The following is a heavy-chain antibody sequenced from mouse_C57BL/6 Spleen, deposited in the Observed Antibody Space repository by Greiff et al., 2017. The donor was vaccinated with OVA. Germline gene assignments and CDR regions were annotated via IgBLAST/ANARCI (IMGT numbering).Heavy chain of an antibody. D-gene: IGHD2-1*01. Sequence: EVQLQQSGPELVKPGASVKISCKASGYTFTDYYMNWVKQSHGKSLEWIGDINPNNGGTSYNQKFKGKATLTVDKSSSTAYMELRSLTSEDSAVYYCARYGNYEGFDYWGQGTTLTVSS. CDR2: INPNNGGT. CDR1: GYTFTDYY. V-gene: IGHV1-26*01. J-gene: IGHJ2*01. CDR3: ARYGNYEGFDY.